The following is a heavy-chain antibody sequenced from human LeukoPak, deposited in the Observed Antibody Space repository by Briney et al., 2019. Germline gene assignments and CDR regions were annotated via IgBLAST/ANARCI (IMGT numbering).Heavy chain of an antibody. V-gene: IGHV3-9*01. Sequence: GGSLRLSCAASGFTFDDYAMHWVRQAPGKGLEWVSGISWNSGSIGCADSVKGRFTISRDNAKNSLYLQMNSLRAEDTAVYYCARNKHFGGFDYWGQGTLVTVSS. CDR3: ARNKHFGGFDY. CDR1: GFTFDDYA. J-gene: IGHJ4*02. CDR2: ISWNSGSI. D-gene: IGHD3-16*01.